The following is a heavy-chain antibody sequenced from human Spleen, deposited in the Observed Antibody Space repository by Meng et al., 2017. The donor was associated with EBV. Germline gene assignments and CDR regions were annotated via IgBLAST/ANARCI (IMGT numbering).Heavy chain of an antibody. CDR3: ASESRRGFTPDY. Sequence: QVQLVQSGDEVKKPGSSVKVSCKASGGTFSSYVINWVRQAPGQGLEWMGGFIPMTGAPHYARKFEGRVTITADESASTHYMDLNNLRSEDTAIYYCASESRRGFTPDYWGQGTLVTVSS. CDR1: GGTFSSYV. V-gene: IGHV1-69*01. J-gene: IGHJ4*02. CDR2: FIPMTGAP. D-gene: IGHD3-10*01.